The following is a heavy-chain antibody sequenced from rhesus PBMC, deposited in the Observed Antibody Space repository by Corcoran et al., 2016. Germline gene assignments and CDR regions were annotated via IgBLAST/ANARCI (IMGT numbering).Heavy chain of an antibody. Sequence: QVTLKESGPALVKPPQPLTLTCTFSGFSLTTTGMGVGWIRQPPGTALTWLAGIYWDDDKRESTSLKSRLTISKDTSNNQVVLTMTNLDPVDTATYDCARGRWDYDISTRYSYYYGLDSWGQGVVVTVSS. CDR2: IYWDDDK. D-gene: IGHD3-40*01. CDR1: GFSLTTTGMG. V-gene: IGHV2-174*01. CDR3: ARGRWDYDISTRYSYYYGLDS. J-gene: IGHJ6*01.